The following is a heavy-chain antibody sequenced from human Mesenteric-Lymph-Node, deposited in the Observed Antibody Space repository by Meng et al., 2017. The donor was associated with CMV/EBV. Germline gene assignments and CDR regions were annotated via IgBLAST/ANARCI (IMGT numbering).Heavy chain of an antibody. D-gene: IGHD1-26*01. CDR1: GFTFSTYS. J-gene: IGHJ5*02. CDR2: ISSSSSYI. CDR3: ASQSGATTRSFINWFDP. Sequence: GGSLRLSCAASGFTFSTYSMNWVRQAPGQGLEWVSSISSSSSYIYYADSVKGRFTISRDNAKNSLYLQMNSLRAEDTAVYYCASQSGATTRSFINWFDPWGQGTLVTVSS. V-gene: IGHV3-21*01.